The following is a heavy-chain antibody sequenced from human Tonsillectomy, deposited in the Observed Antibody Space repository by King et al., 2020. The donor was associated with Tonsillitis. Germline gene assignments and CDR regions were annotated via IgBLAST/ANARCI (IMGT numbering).Heavy chain of an antibody. CDR1: GFTFRRYA. Sequence: VQLVESGGGVVQPGRSLRLSCAASGFTFRRYAIHWVRQAPGKGLEWVAVFSYDGISKYYADSVRGRFTISRDDSKNTLYLQMNSLRAEDTAVYYCAREGTAAGSSPDYWGQGTLVTVSS. J-gene: IGHJ4*02. CDR2: FSYDGISK. V-gene: IGHV3-30-3*01. CDR3: AREGTAAGSSPDY. D-gene: IGHD6-13*01.